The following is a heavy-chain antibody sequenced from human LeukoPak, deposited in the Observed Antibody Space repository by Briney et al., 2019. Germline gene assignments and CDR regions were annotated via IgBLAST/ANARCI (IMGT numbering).Heavy chain of an antibody. Sequence: SVKVSCKASGGTFSSYAISWVRQAPGQGLEWMGGIIPIFGTANYAQKFQGRVTITADESTSTAYMELSSLRSEDTAVYYCATPPPGAHSDYFDYWGQGTLVTVSS. CDR3: ATPPPGAHSDYFDY. J-gene: IGHJ4*02. CDR2: IIPIFGTA. V-gene: IGHV1-69*13. D-gene: IGHD1-26*01. CDR1: GGTFSSYA.